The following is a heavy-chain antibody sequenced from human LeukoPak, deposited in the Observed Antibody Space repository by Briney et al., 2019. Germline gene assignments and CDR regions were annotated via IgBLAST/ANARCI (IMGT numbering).Heavy chain of an antibody. J-gene: IGHJ4*02. CDR1: GFTFSSYA. Sequence: GGSLRLSCAASGFTFSSYAMSWVRQAPGKGLEWVSAISGSGGSTYYADSVKGRFTISRDNSKNTLYLQMGSLRAEDMAVYYCARALQYGYSYGPFDYWGQGTLVTVSS. V-gene: IGHV3-23*01. D-gene: IGHD5-18*01. CDR3: ARALQYGYSYGPFDY. CDR2: ISGSGGST.